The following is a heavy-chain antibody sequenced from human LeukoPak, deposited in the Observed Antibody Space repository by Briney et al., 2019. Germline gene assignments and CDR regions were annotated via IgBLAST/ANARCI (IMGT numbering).Heavy chain of an antibody. D-gene: IGHD6-19*01. Sequence: PGGSLTLSCAASGFTFSSYAMHWVRQAPGKGLEYVSAISSNGGSTYYANSVKGRFTISRDNSKNTLYLQMGSLRAEDMAVYYCATKIAVAGYFDYWGQGTLVTVSS. CDR2: ISSNGGST. J-gene: IGHJ4*02. CDR3: ATKIAVAGYFDY. V-gene: IGHV3-64*01. CDR1: GFTFSSYA.